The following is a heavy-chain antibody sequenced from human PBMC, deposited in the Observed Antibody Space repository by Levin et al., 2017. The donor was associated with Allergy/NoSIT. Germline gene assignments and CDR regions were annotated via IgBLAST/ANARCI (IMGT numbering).Heavy chain of an antibody. V-gene: IGHV3-23*01. CDR1: GFTFSSYA. Sequence: VGSLRLSCAGSGFTFSSYAMSWVRQVPGRGLEWVSGISVNGVGTYYADSVKGRFTISRDNSRNTLFLQMSSLRAEDTAVYYCAKYSSGWPNNYFDYWGQGTLVTVSS. J-gene: IGHJ4*02. D-gene: IGHD6-19*01. CDR3: AKYSSGWPNNYFDY. CDR2: ISVNGVGT.